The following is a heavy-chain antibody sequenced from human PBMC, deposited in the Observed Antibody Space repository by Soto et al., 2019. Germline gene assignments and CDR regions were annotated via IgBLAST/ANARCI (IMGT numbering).Heavy chain of an antibody. CDR2: IYYSGST. J-gene: IGHJ4*02. D-gene: IGHD3-16*02. Sequence: SETLSLTCTVSGGSISSSSYYWGWLRQKPGKGLEWIGSIYYSGSTYYNPSLKRRVTITVATSQNKFSLKLSSVNAAHTAVYYCARRTFCGSFRFRGQGTLVTVSS. CDR1: GGSISSSSYY. V-gene: IGHV4-39*01. CDR3: ARRTFCGSFRF.